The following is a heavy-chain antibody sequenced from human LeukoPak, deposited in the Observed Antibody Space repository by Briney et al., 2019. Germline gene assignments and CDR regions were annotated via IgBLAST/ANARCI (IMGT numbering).Heavy chain of an antibody. CDR2: ISGSGGSST. CDR1: GFTFISYA. J-gene: IGHJ4*02. Sequence: PGGSLRLSCAASGFTFISYAMSWVRQAPGKGLEWVSSISGSGGSSTYYADSVKGRFTISRDNSKNTLYLQMNSLRAEDTAVYYCAKATCSGASCYRFDYWGQGTLVTVSS. CDR3: AKATCSGASCYRFDY. V-gene: IGHV3-23*01. D-gene: IGHD2-15*01.